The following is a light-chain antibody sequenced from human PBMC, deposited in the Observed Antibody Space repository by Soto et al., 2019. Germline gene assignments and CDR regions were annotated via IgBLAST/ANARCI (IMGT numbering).Light chain of an antibody. CDR2: LSSDGSH. J-gene: IGLJ2*01. CDR1: SGHSSYA. CDR3: HARDNGPRVV. V-gene: IGLV4-69*01. Sequence: QPVLTQSPSASASLGASVKLTCTLSSGHSSYAIAWHQQQPEKGPRYLMKLSSDGSHSKGDGIPDRFSGSSSGVERYLTITSPHSEYGADNYCHARDNGPRVVFGGGTK.